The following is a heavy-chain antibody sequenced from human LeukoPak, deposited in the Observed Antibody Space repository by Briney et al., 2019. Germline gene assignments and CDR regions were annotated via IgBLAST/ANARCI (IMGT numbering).Heavy chain of an antibody. D-gene: IGHD3-16*02. V-gene: IGHV1-2*02. Sequence: ASVKVSCKASGYTFTGYYMHWVRQAPGQGGEWMGWINPNSGGTNYPQKFQGRVTIPRDTSISTAYMELSRLRSDDTAVYYCARVWHDYVWGSYRPTTEYYFDYWGQGTLVTVSS. CDR2: INPNSGGT. CDR3: ARVWHDYVWGSYRPTTEYYFDY. J-gene: IGHJ4*02. CDR1: GYTFTGYY.